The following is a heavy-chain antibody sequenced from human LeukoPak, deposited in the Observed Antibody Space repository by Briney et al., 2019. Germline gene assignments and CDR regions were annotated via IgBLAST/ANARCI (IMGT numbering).Heavy chain of an antibody. Sequence: GGSLRLSCAASGFTFSSYEMKWVRQAPGKGLEGLAVISYDGSNKYYADSVKGRFTISRDNSKNTLYLQMNSLRAEDTAVYYCAKDLVYLGYCSSTSCYAYAIDIWGQGTMVTVSS. CDR1: GFTFSSYE. V-gene: IGHV3-30*18. D-gene: IGHD2-2*01. CDR2: ISYDGSNK. J-gene: IGHJ3*02. CDR3: AKDLVYLGYCSSTSCYAYAIDI.